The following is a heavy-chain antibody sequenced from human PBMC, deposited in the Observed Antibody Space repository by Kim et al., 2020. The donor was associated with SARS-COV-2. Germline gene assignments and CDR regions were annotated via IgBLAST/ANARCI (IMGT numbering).Heavy chain of an antibody. V-gene: IGHV3-7*01. J-gene: IGHJ4*01. D-gene: IGHD3-22*01. CDR1: GFTISSDC. CDR2: IKQDGSEK. Sequence: GGSLRLSCAASGFTISSDCICWVRQAPGQGLEWVANIKQDGSEKYYVDSVKSRFTISRDNAKNTLYLQMNSLRAEDTAVYYCAREGYDSSGDYFGGYWG. CDR3: AREGYDSSGDYFGGY.